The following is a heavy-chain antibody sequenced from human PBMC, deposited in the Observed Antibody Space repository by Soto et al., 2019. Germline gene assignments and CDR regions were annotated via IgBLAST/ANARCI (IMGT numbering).Heavy chain of an antibody. Sequence: QVQLVESGGGVVQPGRSLRISCAASGFTFSSYGMHWVRQAPGKGLEWVAVISYDGSNKYYADSVKGRFTIPRDNSKNTLYLQMNSLRAEDTAVYYCAPRPYDFWSGYPGGYGMDVWGQGTTVTVSS. CDR3: APRPYDFWSGYPGGYGMDV. CDR2: ISYDGSNK. CDR1: GFTFSSYG. J-gene: IGHJ6*02. V-gene: IGHV3-30*03. D-gene: IGHD3-3*01.